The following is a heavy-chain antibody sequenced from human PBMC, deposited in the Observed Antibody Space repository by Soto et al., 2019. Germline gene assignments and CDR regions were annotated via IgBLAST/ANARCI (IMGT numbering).Heavy chain of an antibody. V-gene: IGHV4-4*02. J-gene: IGHJ4*01. CDR3: ARRSDDSSGIADY. CDR2: IDHSGST. Sequence: SETLSLTCAVSGGSISSSNWWSWVRQPPGKGLEWIGEIDHSGSTNYHPSLKSRVTISVDKSKNQFSLKLSSVTDADTAVYYCARRSDDSSGIADYWGHGTLVTVSS. D-gene: IGHD3-22*01. CDR1: GGSISSSNW.